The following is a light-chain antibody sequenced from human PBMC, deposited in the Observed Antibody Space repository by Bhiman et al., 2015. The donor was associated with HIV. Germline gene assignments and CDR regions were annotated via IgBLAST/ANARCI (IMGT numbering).Light chain of an antibody. CDR2: EVN. J-gene: IGLJ1*01. Sequence: QSALTQPASVSGSPGQSITISCTGTSSDVGSYNLVSWYQQHPGKAPKLMIYEVNKRPSGVSNRFSAGGSKSGNTASLTISGLQAEDEADYYCCSYAGTSYVFGTGTKVTVL. V-gene: IGLV2-23*02. CDR1: SSDVGSYNL. CDR3: CSYAGTSYV.